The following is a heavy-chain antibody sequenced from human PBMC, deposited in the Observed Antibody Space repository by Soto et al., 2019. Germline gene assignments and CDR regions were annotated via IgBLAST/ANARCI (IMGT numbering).Heavy chain of an antibody. CDR1: GFIFSSYA. J-gene: IGHJ3*02. D-gene: IGHD3-22*01. CDR3: GGDSSGYYYPDVFDI. CDR2: ISYDGNNK. V-gene: IGHV3-30-3*01. Sequence: GGSLRLSCAASGFIFSSYAMHWVRQAPGKGLEWVAVISYDGNNKFYADSVKGRFTISRDNAKNSLYLQMNSLRDEDTAVYYCGGDSSGYYYPDVFDIWGQGTMVTVSS.